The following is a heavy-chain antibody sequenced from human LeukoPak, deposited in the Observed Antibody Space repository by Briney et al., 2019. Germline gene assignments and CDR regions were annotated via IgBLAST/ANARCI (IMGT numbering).Heavy chain of an antibody. CDR1: GGSISSSSYY. D-gene: IGHD6-13*01. V-gene: IGHV4-39*07. CDR3: ARGRAAAGTAEYFQH. Sequence: SETLSLTCTVSGGSISSSSYYWGWIRQPPGKGLEWIGSIYYSGSTYYNPSLKSRVTISVDRSKNQFSLKLSSVTAADTAVYYCARGRAAAGTAEYFQHWGQGTLVTVSS. J-gene: IGHJ1*01. CDR2: IYYSGST.